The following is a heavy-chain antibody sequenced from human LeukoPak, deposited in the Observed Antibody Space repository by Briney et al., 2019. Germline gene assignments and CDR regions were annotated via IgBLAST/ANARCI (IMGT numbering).Heavy chain of an antibody. V-gene: IGHV4-39*07. CDR1: GGSISSSSYY. CDR2: IYYSGST. J-gene: IGHJ4*02. CDR3: ARDSGYSSSWYGLDY. D-gene: IGHD6-13*01. Sequence: SETLSLTCTVSGGSISSSSYYWGWIRQPPGEGLEWIGSIYYSGSTYYNPSLKSRVTISVDTSKNQFSLKLSSVTAADTAVYYCARDSGYSSSWYGLDYWGQGTLVTVSS.